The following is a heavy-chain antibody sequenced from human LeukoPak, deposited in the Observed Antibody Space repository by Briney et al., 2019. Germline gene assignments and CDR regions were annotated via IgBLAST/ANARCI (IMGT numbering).Heavy chain of an antibody. J-gene: IGHJ3*02. CDR1: GFTVSSNY. V-gene: IGHV4-4*02. D-gene: IGHD2-15*01. CDR2: IYYSGST. Sequence: KTGGSLRLSCAASGFTVSSNYMSWVRQAPGKGLEWIGTIYYSGSTYYNPSLKSRVIISLDKSNNHFSLKLSSVTAADTAMYYCARATGEVPVRGWAFDIWGQGTMVTVSS. CDR3: ARATGEVPVRGWAFDI.